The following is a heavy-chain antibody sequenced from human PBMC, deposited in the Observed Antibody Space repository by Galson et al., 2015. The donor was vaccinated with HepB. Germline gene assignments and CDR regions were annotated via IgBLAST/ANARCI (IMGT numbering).Heavy chain of an antibody. CDR2: VHSSGST. V-gene: IGHV4-61*01. J-gene: IGHJ4*02. D-gene: IGHD3-16*01. Sequence: SETLSLTCKVSGDSVSGGSPFWTWIRQPPGKRLEWMGYVHSSGSTDYNPSLKSRVTMSLDMSNNQFSLRLTSVTAADTAVYFCAREGGYWGRGILVTVSS. CDR1: GDSVSGGSPF. CDR3: AREGGY.